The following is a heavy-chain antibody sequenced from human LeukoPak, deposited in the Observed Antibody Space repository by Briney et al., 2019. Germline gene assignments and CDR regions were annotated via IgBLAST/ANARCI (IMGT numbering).Heavy chain of an antibody. V-gene: IGHV4-4*07. D-gene: IGHD6-13*01. Sequence: SETLSLTCTVSGGSLSSYYWSWVRQPAGKGLEWIGRIYTSGSTNYNPSLKSRVTMSVDTSKNQFSLKLTPVTAADTAVYYCARSSVYRSSWLIDYCGQGTLVTVSS. CDR3: ARSSVYRSSWLIDY. J-gene: IGHJ4*02. CDR2: IYTSGST. CDR1: GGSLSSYY.